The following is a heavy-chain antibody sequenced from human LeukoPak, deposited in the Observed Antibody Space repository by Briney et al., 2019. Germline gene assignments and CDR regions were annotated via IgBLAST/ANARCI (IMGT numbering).Heavy chain of an antibody. CDR3: ARDSLGSLTYTYGYGDY. CDR2: IKLDVSET. Sequence: GGSLRLSCAASGFTFSSHWMTWVRQAPGKGLEWVANIKLDVSETFYVDSVRGRFTISRDNSKNTLYLQMNSLRAEDTAMYYCARDSLGSLTYTYGYGDYWGQGTLVTVSS. CDR1: GFTFSSHW. J-gene: IGHJ4*02. D-gene: IGHD5-18*01. V-gene: IGHV3-7*01.